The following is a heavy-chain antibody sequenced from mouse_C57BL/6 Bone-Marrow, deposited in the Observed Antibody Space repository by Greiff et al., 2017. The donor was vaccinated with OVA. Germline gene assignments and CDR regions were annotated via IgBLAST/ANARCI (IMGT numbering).Heavy chain of an antibody. CDR1: GYTFTDYY. V-gene: IGHV1-19*01. Sequence: VQLQQSGPVLVKPGASVKMSCKASGYTFTDYYMNWVKQSHGKSLEWIGVINPYNGGTSYNQKFKGKATLTVDKSSSTAYMELNSLTSEDSAVYYCAPAYYSNPVGFAYWGQGTLVTVSA. CDR3: APAYYSNPVGFAY. D-gene: IGHD2-5*01. CDR2: INPYNGGT. J-gene: IGHJ3*01.